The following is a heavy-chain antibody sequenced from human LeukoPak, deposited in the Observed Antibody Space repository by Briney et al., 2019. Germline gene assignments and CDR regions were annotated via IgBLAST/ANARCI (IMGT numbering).Heavy chain of an antibody. J-gene: IGHJ4*02. Sequence: ASVKVSCKASGYTFTSCGISWVRQAPGQGLEWMGWISAYNGNTNYAQKLQGRVTMTTDTSTSTAYMELRSLRSDDTAVYYCARDYIRYCSSTSCYPGYWGQGTLVTVSS. CDR2: ISAYNGNT. CDR1: GYTFTSCG. CDR3: ARDYIRYCSSTSCYPGY. D-gene: IGHD2-2*01. V-gene: IGHV1-18*01.